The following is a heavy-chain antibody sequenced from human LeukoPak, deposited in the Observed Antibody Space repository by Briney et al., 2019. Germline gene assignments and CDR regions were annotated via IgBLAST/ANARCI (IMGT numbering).Heavy chain of an antibody. CDR1: GFTFSDAW. CDR3: AKDPTSITATDTDY. J-gene: IGHJ4*02. D-gene: IGHD6-13*01. Sequence: AGGSLRLSCAASGFTFSDAWMSWVRQAPGKGLEWVSAISGSGGSTYYADSVKGRFTISRDNSKNTLYLQMNSLRAEDTAVYYCAKDPTSITATDTDYWGQGTLVTVSS. CDR2: ISGSGGST. V-gene: IGHV3-23*01.